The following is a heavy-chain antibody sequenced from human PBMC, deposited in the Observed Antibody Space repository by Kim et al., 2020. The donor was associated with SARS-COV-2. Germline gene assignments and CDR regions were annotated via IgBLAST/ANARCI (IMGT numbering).Heavy chain of an antibody. CDR2: ISGGGGST. Sequence: GGSLRLSCAASGFSFGSYAMSWVRQAPGKGLEWVSAISGGGGSTHYADSVKGRFTISRDNSKNTLYLQMDSLRADDTAVYFCAKDKAADTVSYFYGMDVWGPGTTVTASS. V-gene: IGHV3-23*01. CDR3: AKDKAADTVSYFYGMDV. D-gene: IGHD6-13*01. CDR1: GFSFGSYA. J-gene: IGHJ6*02.